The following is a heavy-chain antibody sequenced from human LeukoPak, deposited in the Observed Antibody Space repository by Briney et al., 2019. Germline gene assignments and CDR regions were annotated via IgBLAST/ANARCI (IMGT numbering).Heavy chain of an antibody. CDR1: GYTFTNYF. V-gene: IGHV3-33*08. D-gene: IGHD1-1*01. CDR2: IWYDGSNK. Sequence: SCKASGYTFTNYFMHWVRQAPGKGLEWVAVIWYDGSNKYYADSVKGRFTISRDNSKNTMYLQMNSLRAEDTAVYYCARVPSGTLNLDPCFDYWGQGTLVTVSS. CDR3: ARVPSGTLNLDPCFDY. J-gene: IGHJ4*02.